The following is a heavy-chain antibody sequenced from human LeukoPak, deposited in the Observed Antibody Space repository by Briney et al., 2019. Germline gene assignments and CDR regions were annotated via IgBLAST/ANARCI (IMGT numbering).Heavy chain of an antibody. CDR3: ARQPSDITGWFDP. J-gene: IGHJ5*02. CDR2: ISYDGSNK. V-gene: IGHV3-30-3*01. Sequence: GGSLRLSCAASGFTFSSYAMHWVRQAPGKGLEWVAVISYDGSNKYYADSVKGRFTISRDNSKNTLYLQMNSLRAEDTAVYYCARQPSDITGWFDPWGQGTLVTISS. D-gene: IGHD2-8*02. CDR1: GFTFSSYA.